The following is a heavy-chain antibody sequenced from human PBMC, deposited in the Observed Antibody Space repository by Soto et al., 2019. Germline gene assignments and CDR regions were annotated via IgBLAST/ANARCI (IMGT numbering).Heavy chain of an antibody. CDR3: AREGWDSGDYEPGYYYYGMDV. Sequence: SLRLSCAASGFTFSSYGMHWVRQAPGKGLEWVAVIWYDGSNKYYADSVKGRFTISRDNSKNTLYLQMNSLRAEDTAVYYCAREGWDSGDYEPGYYYYGMDVWGQGTTVTVS. CDR1: GFTFSSYG. J-gene: IGHJ6*02. CDR2: IWYDGSNK. V-gene: IGHV3-33*01. D-gene: IGHD4-17*01.